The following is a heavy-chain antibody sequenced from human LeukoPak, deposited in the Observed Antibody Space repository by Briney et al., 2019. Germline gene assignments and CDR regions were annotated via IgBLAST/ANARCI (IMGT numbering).Heavy chain of an antibody. D-gene: IGHD6-13*01. V-gene: IGHV3-30*18. CDR3: AKDRSSSWTWTIDY. CDR1: GFTFSSYS. Sequence: PGGSLRLSCAASGFTFSSYSMHWVRQAPGKGLEWVALISYDGSNEYYADSVKGRFTISRDKSKNTLYLQMNSLRAEDTAAYYCAKDRSSSWTWTIDYWGQGTLVTVSS. CDR2: ISYDGSNE. J-gene: IGHJ4*02.